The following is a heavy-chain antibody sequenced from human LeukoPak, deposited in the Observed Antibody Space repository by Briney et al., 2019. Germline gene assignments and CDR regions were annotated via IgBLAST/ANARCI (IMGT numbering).Heavy chain of an antibody. J-gene: IGHJ4*02. CDR1: GFTFSSYA. Sequence: GGSLRLSCAASGFTFSSYAMHWVRQAPGKGLEWAAVISYDGSNKYYADSVKGRFTISRDNSKNTLYLQMNSLRVEDTAMYYCARDLSRTGIAGGVDYWGQGTLVTVSS. CDR3: ARDLSRTGIAGGVDY. V-gene: IGHV3-30-3*01. D-gene: IGHD6-13*01. CDR2: ISYDGSNK.